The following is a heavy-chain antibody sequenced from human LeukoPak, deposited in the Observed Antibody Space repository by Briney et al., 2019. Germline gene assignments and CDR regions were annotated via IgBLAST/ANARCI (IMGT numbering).Heavy chain of an antibody. D-gene: IGHD3/OR15-3a*01. V-gene: IGHV1-8*01. CDR3: TRDWTY. J-gene: IGHJ4*02. CDR2: VNPDSGDT. CDR1: GYTFTNYD. Sequence: GASVKLSCKTSGYTFTNYDINWVRQASGQGLEWMGWVNPDSGDTGYAQKFQDRLTMTTNTSSRMAYMEMTSLRSDDTAVYYCTRDWTYWGPGTLVTVSS.